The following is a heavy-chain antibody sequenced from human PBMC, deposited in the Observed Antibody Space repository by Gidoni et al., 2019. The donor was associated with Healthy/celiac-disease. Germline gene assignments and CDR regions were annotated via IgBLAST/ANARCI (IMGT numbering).Heavy chain of an antibody. V-gene: IGHV3-21*01. D-gene: IGHD2-21*02. CDR1: RFTFRSYS. CDR3: ARVSVVTAIMGAFDI. Sequence: EVQLVESGGGLVKPGGSLRLSCAASRFTFRSYSMNWVRQAPGKGLEWVSSISTSSSYIYYADSVKGRFTIARDNAKNSLYLQMNSLRAEDTAVYYCARVSVVTAIMGAFDIWGQGTMVTVSS. J-gene: IGHJ3*02. CDR2: ISTSSSYI.